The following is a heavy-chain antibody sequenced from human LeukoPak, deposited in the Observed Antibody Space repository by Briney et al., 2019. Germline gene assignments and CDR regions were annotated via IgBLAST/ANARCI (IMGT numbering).Heavy chain of an antibody. Sequence: SETLSLTCTVSGGSISSYYWSWIRQPPGKGLEWIGYIYYSGSTNYNPSLKSRVTISVDTSKNQFSLKLSSGTAADTAVYYCARTTEAHSWLTRYYDYYMDDWGKGTTVTVSS. J-gene: IGHJ6*03. CDR1: GGSISSYY. CDR2: IYYSGST. V-gene: IGHV4-59*01. D-gene: IGHD6-13*01. CDR3: ARTTEAHSWLTRYYDYYMDD.